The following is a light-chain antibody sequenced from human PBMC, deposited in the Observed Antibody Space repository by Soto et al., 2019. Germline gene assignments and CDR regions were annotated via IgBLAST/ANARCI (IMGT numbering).Light chain of an antibody. J-gene: IGLJ2*01. V-gene: IGLV4-69*01. CDR1: SGHSTYA. CDR2: LNSDGSH. CDR3: QTWGTGIPVV. Sequence: QAVVTQSPSASASLGASVKLTCTLSSGHSTYAIAWHQQQPEKGPRYLMKLNSDGSHNKGDGIPDRFSGSSSGAERYLTISSLQSEDEADYYCQTWGTGIPVVFGGGTKLTVL.